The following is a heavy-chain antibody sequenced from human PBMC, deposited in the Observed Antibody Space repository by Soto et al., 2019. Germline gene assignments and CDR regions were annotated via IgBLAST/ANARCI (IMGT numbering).Heavy chain of an antibody. CDR3: ARGLGYSYVHFDY. V-gene: IGHV4-34*01. CDR2: INHSGST. Sequence: PSETLSLTCAVYGGSFSGYYWSWIRQPPGKGLEWIGEINHSGSTNYNPSLKSRVTISVDTSKNQFSLKLSSVTAADTAVYYCARGLGYSYVHFDYWGQGTLVTVS. CDR1: GGSFSGYY. J-gene: IGHJ4*02. D-gene: IGHD5-18*01.